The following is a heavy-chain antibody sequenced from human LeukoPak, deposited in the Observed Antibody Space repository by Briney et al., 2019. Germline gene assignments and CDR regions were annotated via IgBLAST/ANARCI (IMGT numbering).Heavy chain of an antibody. Sequence: EASVKVSCKASGGTFSSYAISWVRQAPGQGLEWMGGIIPIFGTANYAQKFQGRVTITADESTSTAYMELSSLRSEDTAVYYCARDLGLASGGSWGQGTLVTVSS. D-gene: IGHD2-15*01. CDR2: IIPIFGTA. J-gene: IGHJ4*02. V-gene: IGHV1-69*13. CDR3: ARDLGLASGGS. CDR1: GGTFSSYA.